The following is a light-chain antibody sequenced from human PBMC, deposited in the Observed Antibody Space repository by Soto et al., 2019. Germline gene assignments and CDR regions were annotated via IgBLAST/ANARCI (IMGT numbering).Light chain of an antibody. CDR1: QVISNS. V-gene: IGKV1-33*01. CDR3: KQSDILPLS. J-gene: IGKJ4*01. Sequence: DIKMTQSPSSLSASVGDRVTITCQASQVISNSLNWYQQKPGKAPNLLIYDASILETRVQIRFSGSGSGTDFTFTISSLQPYDIATYYCKQSDILPLSFGGGPRVEI. CDR2: DAS.